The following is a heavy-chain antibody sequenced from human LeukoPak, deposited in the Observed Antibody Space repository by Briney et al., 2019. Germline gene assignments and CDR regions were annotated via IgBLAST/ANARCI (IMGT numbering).Heavy chain of an antibody. CDR3: ARAPTTVVTRGATLDY. Sequence: PGRSLRLSCAASGFTFSSYAMHWVRQAPGKGLEWVAVISYDGSNKYYADSVKGRFTISRDNSKNTLYLQMNSLRAEDTAVYYYARAPTTVVTRGATLDYWGQGTLVTVSS. V-gene: IGHV3-30-3*01. CDR2: ISYDGSNK. D-gene: IGHD4-23*01. J-gene: IGHJ4*02. CDR1: GFTFSSYA.